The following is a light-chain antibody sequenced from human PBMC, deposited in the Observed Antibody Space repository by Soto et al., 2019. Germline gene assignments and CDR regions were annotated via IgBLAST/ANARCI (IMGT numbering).Light chain of an antibody. V-gene: IGLV2-14*01. CDR3: SSYTSSNTLYV. CDR1: SSDVGGYNY. J-gene: IGLJ1*01. CDR2: DVN. Sequence: QSVLTQPASVSGSPRQSITISCTGTSSDVGGYNYVSWYQQHPGKAPKLMIYDVNNRPSGVSDRFSGSKSGNTASLTISGLQAEDEADYFCSSYTSSNTLYVLGAGTKVTVL.